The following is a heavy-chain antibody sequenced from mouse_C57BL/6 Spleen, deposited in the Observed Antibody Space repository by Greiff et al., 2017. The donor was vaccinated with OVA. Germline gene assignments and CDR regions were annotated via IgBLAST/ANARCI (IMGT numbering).Heavy chain of an antibody. V-gene: IGHV5-4*03. J-gene: IGHJ2*01. D-gene: IGHD1-1*01. CDR2: ISDGGSYT. Sequence: EVKLVESGGGLVKPGGSLKLSCAASGFTFSSYAMSWVRQTPEKRLEWVATISDGGSYTYYPDNVKGRFTISRDNAKNNLYLQMSHLKSEDTAMDYCARFTVSYYFDYWGQGTTLTVSS. CDR3: ARFTVSYYFDY. CDR1: GFTFSSYA.